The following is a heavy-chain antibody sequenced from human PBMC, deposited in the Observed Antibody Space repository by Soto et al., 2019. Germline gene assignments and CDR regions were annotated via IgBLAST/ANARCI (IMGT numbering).Heavy chain of an antibody. D-gene: IGHD5-12*01. CDR3: VRVVAIPGYPDN. Sequence: QVQLVQSGAEVRQPASSVKVSCKTSGGTFSSYAISWVRQAPGQGLEWMGGIVPIVDTSTYAQKFQGRVTLHAHESTSTVYMELSSLRSDDTAVYYCVRVVAIPGYPDNWGQGTLVTVSS. CDR2: IVPIVDTS. V-gene: IGHV1-69*12. J-gene: IGHJ4*02. CDR1: GGTFSSYA.